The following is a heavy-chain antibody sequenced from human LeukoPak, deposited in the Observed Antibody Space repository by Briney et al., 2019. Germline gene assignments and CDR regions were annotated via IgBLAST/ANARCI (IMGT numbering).Heavy chain of an antibody. V-gene: IGHV4-31*03. CDR1: GGSISSGGYY. CDR3: ARGRAPRKVVPAAFDY. J-gene: IGHJ4*02. Sequence: SETLSLTCTVSGGSISSGGYYWSWIRQHPGKGLEWTGYIYYSGSTYYNPSLKSRVTISVDTSKNQFSLKLSSVTAADTAVYYCARGRAPRKVVPAAFDYWGQGTLVTVSS. CDR2: IYYSGST. D-gene: IGHD2-2*01.